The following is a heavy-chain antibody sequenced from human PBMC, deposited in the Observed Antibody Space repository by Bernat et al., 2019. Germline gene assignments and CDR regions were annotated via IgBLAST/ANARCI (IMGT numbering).Heavy chain of an antibody. Sequence: QVQLVESGGGVVQPGRSLRLSCAASGFTFSSYGMHWVRQAPGKGLEWVAVISYDGSNKYYADSVKGRFTISRDNSKNTLYLQMNSLRAEDTAVYCCYYGSDNFDYWGQGTLVTVSS. CDR3: YYGSDNFDY. D-gene: IGHD3-10*01. V-gene: IGHV3-30*03. J-gene: IGHJ4*02. CDR2: ISYDGSNK. CDR1: GFTFSSYG.